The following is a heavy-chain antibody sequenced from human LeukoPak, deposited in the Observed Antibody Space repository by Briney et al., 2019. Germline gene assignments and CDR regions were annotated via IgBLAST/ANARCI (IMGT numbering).Heavy chain of an antibody. Sequence: GGSLRLSCAASGFTFSHYPMSWVRQAPGKGLEWVAAISADHATYDADSMKGRFTISRDNSKNTLYLQMNGLRAEDTAVYYCAKDTEGVRGNFLFEYWGQGTLSPSPQ. CDR1: GFTFSHYP. V-gene: IGHV3-23*01. CDR3: AKDTEGVRGNFLFEY. CDR2: ISADHAT. J-gene: IGHJ4*02. D-gene: IGHD2-8*01.